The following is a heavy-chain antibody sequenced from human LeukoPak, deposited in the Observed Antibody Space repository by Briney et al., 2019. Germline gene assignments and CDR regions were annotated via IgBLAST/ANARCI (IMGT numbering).Heavy chain of an antibody. CDR1: GFTFNNYG. D-gene: IGHD3-22*01. CDR3: AKGSSGYFADL. J-gene: IGHJ5*02. CDR2: ISNDGGGT. V-gene: IGHV3-23*01. Sequence: GGSLRLSCAASGFTFNNYGLIWVRQAPGKGLEWVAAISNDGGGTMYAAFVEGRFTISRDNSKNTLFLQMNSLRAEDTALYYCAKGSSGYFADLWGQGTLVTVST.